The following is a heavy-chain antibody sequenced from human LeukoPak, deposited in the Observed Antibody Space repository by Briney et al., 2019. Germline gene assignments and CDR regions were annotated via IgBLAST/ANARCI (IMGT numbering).Heavy chain of an antibody. D-gene: IGHD2-2*02. Sequence: AASVKVSCKGSGYTFVSYDINWVRQASGQGLEWMGWMNPHSGNTGYAQKFQGRVTMTRDTSISTAYMELSRLRSDDTAVYYCARDLRWYQLLYTLEGWGQGTLVTVSS. CDR3: ARDLRWYQLLYTLEG. CDR2: MNPHSGNT. V-gene: IGHV1-8*01. CDR1: GYTFVSYD. J-gene: IGHJ4*02.